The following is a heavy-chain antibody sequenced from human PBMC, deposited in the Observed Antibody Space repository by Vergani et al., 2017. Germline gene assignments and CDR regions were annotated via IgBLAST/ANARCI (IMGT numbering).Heavy chain of an antibody. J-gene: IGHJ4*02. Sequence: QVQLVQSGAEVQKPGASVKVSCKTSGYTFTGYYMHWVRQAPGQGLEWMEWINPHRGGTNYAQKFQGRVTMTRDTSISTAYMELSRLRSDDTAVYYCSRELEGIAVAFDYWSQGTLVTVSS. CDR2: INPHRGGT. CDR3: SRELEGIAVAFDY. CDR1: GYTFTGYY. V-gene: IGHV1-2*02. D-gene: IGHD6-19*01.